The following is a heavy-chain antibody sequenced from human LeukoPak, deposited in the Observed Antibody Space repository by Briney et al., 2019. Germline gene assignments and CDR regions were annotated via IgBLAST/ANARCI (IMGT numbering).Heavy chain of an antibody. CDR2: IYYSGST. CDR1: GGSISSSSYY. CDR3: ARGGKDYYDSSGYSSWFDP. Sequence: SETLSLTCTVSGGSISSSSYYWGWIRQPPGKGLEWIGSIYYSGSTYYNPSLNIRVTISVDTSKNQFSLKLSSVTAADTAVYYCARGGKDYYDSSGYSSWFDPWGQGTLVTVSS. V-gene: IGHV4-39*07. J-gene: IGHJ5*02. D-gene: IGHD3-22*01.